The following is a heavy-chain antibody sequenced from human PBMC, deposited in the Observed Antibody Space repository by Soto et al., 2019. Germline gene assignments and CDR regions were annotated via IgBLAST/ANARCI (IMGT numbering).Heavy chain of an antibody. D-gene: IGHD6-13*01. J-gene: IGHJ4*02. CDR3: ARWLSIAAADYYFDY. Sequence: QVQLVQSGAEVKKPGASVKVSCKASGYTFTSYYMHCVRQAPGQGLERMGIINPSGGSKSYEQKFQVRVTMTRDTSTSTVYMEMSSLRSEDTAVYYCARWLSIAAADYYFDYWGQGTLVTVSS. CDR1: GYTFTSYY. V-gene: IGHV1-46*01. CDR2: INPSGGSK.